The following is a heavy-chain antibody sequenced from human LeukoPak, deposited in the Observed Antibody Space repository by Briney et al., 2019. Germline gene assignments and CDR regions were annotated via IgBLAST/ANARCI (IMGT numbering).Heavy chain of an antibody. D-gene: IGHD3-22*01. CDR1: GGSISGYY. V-gene: IGHV4-59*08. Sequence: PSETLSLTCNVSGGSISGYYWSWIRQSPGKGLEWIGYIFYSGFPNYNPSLKSRVAISVDTSQNHLSLKLKSVTAADTAVYYCTRRQGGSGYYSLDYWGQGILVTVSA. J-gene: IGHJ4*02. CDR2: IFYSGFP. CDR3: TRRQGGSGYYSLDY.